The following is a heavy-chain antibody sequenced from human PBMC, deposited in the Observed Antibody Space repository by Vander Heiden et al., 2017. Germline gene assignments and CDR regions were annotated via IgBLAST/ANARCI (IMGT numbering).Heavy chain of an antibody. CDR2: ISAYNGNT. V-gene: IGHV1-18*01. J-gene: IGHJ3*02. CDR1: GYTFTSYG. D-gene: IGHD3-22*01. CDR3: ARDYYDSSGNNAFDI. Sequence: KASGYTFTSYGISWVRQAPGQGLEWMGWISAYNGNTNYAQKLQGRVTMTTDTSTSTAYMELRSLRSEDTAVYYCARDYYDSSGNNAFDIWGQGTMVTVSS.